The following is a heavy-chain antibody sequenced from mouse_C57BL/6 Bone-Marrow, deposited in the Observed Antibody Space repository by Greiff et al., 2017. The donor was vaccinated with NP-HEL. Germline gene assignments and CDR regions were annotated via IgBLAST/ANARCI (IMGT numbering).Heavy chain of an antibody. CDR3: ARPYGSSYDYAMDY. CDR1: GFTFSDYG. Sequence: EVKLMESGGGLVKPGGSLKLSCAASGFTFSDYGMHWVRQAPEKGLEWVAYISSGSSTIYYADTVKGRFTISRDNAKNTLFLQMPSLRSEDTAMYYCARPYGSSYDYAMDYWGQGTSVTVSS. J-gene: IGHJ4*01. CDR2: ISSGSSTI. D-gene: IGHD1-1*01. V-gene: IGHV5-17*01.